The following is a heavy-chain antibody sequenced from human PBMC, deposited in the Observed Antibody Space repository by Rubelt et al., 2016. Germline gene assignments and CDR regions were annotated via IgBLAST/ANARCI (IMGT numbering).Heavy chain of an antibody. Sequence: QLQLQESGPGLVKPSETLSLTCTVSSDSITRSAYYWVWIRQPPGKGLEWIGSIYYSGSTYYNPSLKSRTTISVDTSKNKFSLNWGSGTAADTAVDYCARGLDSTKTGADWGQGTLVTVSS. CDR3: ARGLDSTKTGAD. D-gene: IGHD3-10*01. CDR1: SDSITRSAYY. J-gene: IGHJ4*02. V-gene: IGHV4-39*01. CDR2: IYYSGST.